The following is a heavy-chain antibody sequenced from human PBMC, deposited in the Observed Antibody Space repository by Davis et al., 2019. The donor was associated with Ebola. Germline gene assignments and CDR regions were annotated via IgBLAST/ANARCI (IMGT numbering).Heavy chain of an antibody. CDR1: GFTFSSYS. D-gene: IGHD5-24*01. J-gene: IGHJ6*02. CDR2: IKQDGSEK. V-gene: IGHV3-7*03. Sequence: PGGSLRLSCAASGFTFSSYSTSWVRPAPGKGLAWVAHIKQDGSEKYYVDSVKGRFTISRDNAKNSLYLQMNSLRAEDTAVYYCARKRWLQYPPYYYYGMDVWGQGTTVTVSS. CDR3: ARKRWLQYPPYYYYGMDV.